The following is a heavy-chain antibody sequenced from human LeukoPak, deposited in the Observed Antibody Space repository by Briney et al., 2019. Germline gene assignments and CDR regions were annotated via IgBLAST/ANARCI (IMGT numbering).Heavy chain of an antibody. J-gene: IGHJ6*03. Sequence: ASVKVSCKASGYTLTSYDINWVRQATGQGLEWMGWMNPNSGNTGYAQKFQGRATMTRNTSISTAYMELSSLRSEDTAVYYCARAGVSSWYYYYYYMDVWGKGTTVTVSS. D-gene: IGHD6-13*01. CDR1: GYTLTSYD. CDR3: ARAGVSSWYYYYYYMDV. CDR2: MNPNSGNT. V-gene: IGHV1-8*01.